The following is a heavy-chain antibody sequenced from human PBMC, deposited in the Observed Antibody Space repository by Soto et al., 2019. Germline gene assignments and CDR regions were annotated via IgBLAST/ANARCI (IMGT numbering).Heavy chain of an antibody. Sequence: PGGSLRLSCAASGFTFTDYYVSWLRQAPGKGLEWLAYISVASTYTNYADSVKGRFTISRDNTKRSVYLQMNSLRAEDTAVYYCARDLGVGAHLYFFDYWGQGTPVTVSS. CDR2: ISVASTYT. D-gene: IGHD1-26*01. J-gene: IGHJ4*02. V-gene: IGHV3-11*06. CDR1: GFTFTDYY. CDR3: ARDLGVGAHLYFFDY.